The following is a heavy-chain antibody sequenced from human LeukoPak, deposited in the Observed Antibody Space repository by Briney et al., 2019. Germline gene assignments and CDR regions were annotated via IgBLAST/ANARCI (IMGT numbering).Heavy chain of an antibody. J-gene: IGHJ4*02. CDR2: VSESGGST. CDR1: GFTFSTYA. CDR3: AGDKTTGGWYEFDY. V-gene: IGHV3-23*01. Sequence: GGSLRLSCVASGFTFSTYAMGWVRQVPGKGLEWVSSVSESGGSTYYADSVKGRFTISRDNSKDTLSLQMNSLRAEDTAVYYCAGDKTTGGWYEFDYWGQGTLVTVSS. D-gene: IGHD6-19*01.